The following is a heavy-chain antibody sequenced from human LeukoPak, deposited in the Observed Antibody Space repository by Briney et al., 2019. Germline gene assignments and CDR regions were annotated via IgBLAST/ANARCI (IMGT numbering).Heavy chain of an antibody. V-gene: IGHV1-18*04. CDR2: ISAYNGNT. J-gene: IGHJ5*02. D-gene: IGHD3-10*01. CDR3: AREGGFGELYNWFDP. Sequence: ASVKVSCKASGYTFTSYGISWVRQAPGQGLEWMGWISAYNGNTSYAQKLQGRVTMTTDTSTSTAYMEPRSLRSDDTAVYYCAREGGFGELYNWFDPWGQGTLVTVSS. CDR1: GYTFTSYG.